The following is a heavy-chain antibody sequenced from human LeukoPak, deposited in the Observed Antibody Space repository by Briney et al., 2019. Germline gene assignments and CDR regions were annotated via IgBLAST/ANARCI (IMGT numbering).Heavy chain of an antibody. Sequence: SETLSLTCTVSGGSISSSSYYWGWIRQPPGKGLEWIGEINHSGSTNYNPSLKSRVTISVDTSKNQFSLKLSSVTAADTAVYYCARRGLVWFDPWGQGTLVTVSS. J-gene: IGHJ5*02. D-gene: IGHD3-16*01. CDR2: INHSGST. CDR1: GGSISSSSYY. CDR3: ARRGLVWFDP. V-gene: IGHV4-39*07.